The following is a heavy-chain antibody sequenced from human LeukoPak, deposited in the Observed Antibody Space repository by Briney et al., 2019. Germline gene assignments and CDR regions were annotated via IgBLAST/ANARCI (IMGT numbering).Heavy chain of an antibody. D-gene: IGHD7-27*01. V-gene: IGHV3-53*01. Sequence: GGSLRLFCAASGFTVSSNYMSWVRQAPGKGLEWVSVIYSGGSTYYADSVKGRFTISRDNSKNTLYLQMNTLRAEDTAVYYCASPTLLLTGDLPTLDPLYFDLWGRGTLVTVSS. J-gene: IGHJ2*01. CDR3: ASPTLLLTGDLPTLDPLYFDL. CDR1: GFTVSSNY. CDR2: IYSGGST.